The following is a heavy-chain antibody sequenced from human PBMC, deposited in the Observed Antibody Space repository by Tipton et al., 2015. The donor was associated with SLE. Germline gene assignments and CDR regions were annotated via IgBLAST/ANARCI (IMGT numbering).Heavy chain of an antibody. CDR1: GGSFSGYY. D-gene: IGHD2-15*01. V-gene: IGHV4-34*01. J-gene: IGHJ1*01. CDR2: INHGGST. Sequence: TLSLTCAVYGGSFSGYYWTWIRQPPGKGLEWIGEINHGGSTNYNPSLKSRVTISEDTSKNQLSLRLSSVTAADTAVYYCARQGSGELVVVVAVTGALDYWGQGTLVTVSS. CDR3: ARQGSGELVVVVAVTGALDY.